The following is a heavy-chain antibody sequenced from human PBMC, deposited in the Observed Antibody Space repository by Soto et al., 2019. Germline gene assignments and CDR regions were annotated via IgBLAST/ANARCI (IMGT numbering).Heavy chain of an antibody. Sequence: SVKVSCKASGGTFSSYSISWVLQAPGQGLEWMGGIIPIFGTANYAQKFQGRVTITADESTSTAYMELSSLRSEDTAVYYCARVGNRYSSGWYAPDFDYWGQGTLVTVSS. J-gene: IGHJ4*02. D-gene: IGHD6-19*01. CDR2: IIPIFGTA. CDR3: ARVGNRYSSGWYAPDFDY. CDR1: GGTFSSYS. V-gene: IGHV1-69*13.